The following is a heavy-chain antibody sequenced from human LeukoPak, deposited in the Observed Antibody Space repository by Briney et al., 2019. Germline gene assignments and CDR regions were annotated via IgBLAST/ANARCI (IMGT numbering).Heavy chain of an antibody. CDR3: ARGNSHMITFGGVINY. Sequence: ASVKVSCKASGYTFTGYYMHWVRQAPGQGLEWMGWINPNSGGTNYAQKFQGRVTMTRDTSISTAYMELSRLRSDDTAVYYCARGNSHMITFGGVINYWGQGTLVTVSS. D-gene: IGHD3-16*01. CDR2: INPNSGGT. V-gene: IGHV1-2*02. J-gene: IGHJ4*02. CDR1: GYTFTGYY.